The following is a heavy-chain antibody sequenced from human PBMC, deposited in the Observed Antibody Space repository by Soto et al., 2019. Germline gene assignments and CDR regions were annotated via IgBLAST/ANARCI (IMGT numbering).Heavy chain of an antibody. Sequence: EVQLVESGGDLVQPGVSLRLSCAASGFTFSRYWMAWVRQSPGKGLEWVASMNQHGSDIQYVDSVRGRFTISRDNARNLLYLQMNDLRVEDTAIYFCATDTYCHATGYRGHGNWGHVTLVSVSS. J-gene: IGHJ1*01. V-gene: IGHV3-7*03. CDR2: MNQHGSDI. D-gene: IGHD2-21*01. CDR1: GFTFSRYW. CDR3: ATDTYCHATGYRGHGN.